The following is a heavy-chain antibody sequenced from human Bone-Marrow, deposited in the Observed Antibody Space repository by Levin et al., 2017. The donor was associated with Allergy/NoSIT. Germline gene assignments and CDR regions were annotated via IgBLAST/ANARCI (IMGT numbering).Heavy chain of an antibody. Sequence: SQTLSLTCTVSGGSISSYYWSWVRQPPGKGLEWIGYIFFSGTTTYNPSLKSRVTISIDTSKNQFSLKLKSVTAADTAVYYCARDSSAHPYYFYALDVWGQGTTVTVSS. J-gene: IGHJ6*02. V-gene: IGHV4-59*08. CDR3: ARDSSAHPYYFYALDV. CDR1: GGSISSYY. D-gene: IGHD6-19*01. CDR2: IFFSGTT.